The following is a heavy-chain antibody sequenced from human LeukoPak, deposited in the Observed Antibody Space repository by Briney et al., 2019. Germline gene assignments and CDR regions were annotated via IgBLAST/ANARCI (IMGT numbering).Heavy chain of an antibody. D-gene: IGHD3-22*01. V-gene: IGHV3-7*02. Sequence: GGSLRLSCAASGFTFSSYWMNWVRQAPGKGLEWVANIKQDGSEKYYVDSVRGRFTISRDNAKNSLYLQMNILRAEDTAVYYCARSVNYFDSSGNYYVGAFDVWGQGTVVSVSS. CDR2: IKQDGSEK. CDR1: GFTFSSYW. J-gene: IGHJ3*01. CDR3: ARSVNYFDSSGNYYVGAFDV.